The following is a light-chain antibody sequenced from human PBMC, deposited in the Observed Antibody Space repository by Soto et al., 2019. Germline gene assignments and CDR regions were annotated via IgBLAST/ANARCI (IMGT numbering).Light chain of an antibody. CDR2: SNN. J-gene: IGLJ1*01. Sequence: QSVLTQPPSASGTPGQRVTISCSGSSSNIGSNTVNWYQQLPGTAPKLLIYSNNKRHSGVPDRFSGSKSGTSASLAISGLQSEDEADYYCAAWDDSLNASYVFGTGTKLTVL. V-gene: IGLV1-44*01. CDR3: AAWDDSLNASYV. CDR1: SSNIGSNT.